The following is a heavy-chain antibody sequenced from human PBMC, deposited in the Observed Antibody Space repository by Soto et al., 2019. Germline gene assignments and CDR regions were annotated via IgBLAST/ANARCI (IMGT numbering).Heavy chain of an antibody. V-gene: IGHV2-5*02. CDR2: IYWDDDK. J-gene: IGHJ4*02. CDR3: AHRRPFYGDWGGGDFDY. Sequence: QITLKESGPMRVKPTQTLELTCTFSGFSLTTYGVGVGWIRQPPGKALEWLAFIYWDDDKRYSPSLKSRLTITKDTPRNQVVLTMTDMAPVDTATYYCAHRRPFYGDWGGGDFDYWGLGTLVTVSS. D-gene: IGHD4-17*01. CDR1: GFSLTTYGVG.